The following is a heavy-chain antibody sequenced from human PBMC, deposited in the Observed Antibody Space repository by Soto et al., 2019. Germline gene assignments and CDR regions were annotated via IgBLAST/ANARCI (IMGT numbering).Heavy chain of an antibody. CDR2: ISGSGGST. J-gene: IGHJ6*02. CDR3: AKLGSDFWSGYYIAYYYYGMDV. V-gene: IGHV3-23*01. Sequence: PVGSLRLSCAASGFTFSSYAMSWVRQAPGKGLEWVSAISGSGGSTYYADSVKGRFTISRDNSKNTLYLQMNSLRAEDTAVYYCAKLGSDFWSGYYIAYYYYGMDVWGQGTTVTVSS. CDR1: GFTFSSYA. D-gene: IGHD3-3*01.